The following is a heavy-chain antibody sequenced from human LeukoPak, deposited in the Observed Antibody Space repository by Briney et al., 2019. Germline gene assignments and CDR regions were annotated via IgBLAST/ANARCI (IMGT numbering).Heavy chain of an antibody. CDR2: IRGKASGRAT. CDR1: GFTFGDYT. Sequence: GGSLRLSCTASGFTFGDYTMSWFRQAPGKGLEWVGFIRGKASGRATEDAASVKGTFTISRDDSKNIAYLQLNSLKTEDTAVYYCTRALDITIFGVVDYWGQGTLVTVSS. J-gene: IGHJ4*02. V-gene: IGHV3-49*03. CDR3: TRALDITIFGVVDY. D-gene: IGHD3-3*01.